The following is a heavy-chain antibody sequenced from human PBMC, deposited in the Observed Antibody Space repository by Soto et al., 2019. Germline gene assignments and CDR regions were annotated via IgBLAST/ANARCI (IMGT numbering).Heavy chain of an antibody. CDR1: GFIFSNSA. J-gene: IGHJ4*02. Sequence: YLRLSCAGSGFIFSNSAFHWVRQAPGKGLEWVALISYDGNNKYYADSVKGRFTISRDNSKNTLYLQMHSLRADDTAVYYCAREVASYDRSGFFDYWGQGALVTVSS. CDR3: AREVASYDRSGFFDY. V-gene: IGHV3-30-3*01. CDR2: ISYDGNNK. D-gene: IGHD3-22*01.